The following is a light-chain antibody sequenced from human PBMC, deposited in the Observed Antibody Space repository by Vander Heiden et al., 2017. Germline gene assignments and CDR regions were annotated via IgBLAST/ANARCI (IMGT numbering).Light chain of an antibody. J-gene: IGKJ1*01. CDR1: QSVGGNS. V-gene: IGKV3-20*01. CDR3: HQDYKSPQT. Sequence: EIVLTQSPGTLSLSPGERATLSCRASQSVGGNSLAWYQQKRGQAPRLLIYGASRRATGIPDRFSGSGSGTDFSLTISSLEPEDFAVYYCHQDYKSPQTFGQGTEVXIK. CDR2: GAS.